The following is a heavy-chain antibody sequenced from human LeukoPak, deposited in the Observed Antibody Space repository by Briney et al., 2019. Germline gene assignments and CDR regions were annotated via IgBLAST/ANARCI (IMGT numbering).Heavy chain of an antibody. CDR1: GGTFSSYA. V-gene: IGHV1-69*05. D-gene: IGHD2-2*02. CDR2: IIPIFGTP. Sequence: SVKVSCKASGGTFSSYAISWVRQAPGQGLEWMGGIIPIFGTPNYAQKFQGRVTNTTDASTSTAYMELSSLRSEDTAVYYCARGGVYCSSTSCYRGDYYYYYYMDVWGKGTTVTVSS. CDR3: ARGGVYCSSTSCYRGDYYYYYYMDV. J-gene: IGHJ6*03.